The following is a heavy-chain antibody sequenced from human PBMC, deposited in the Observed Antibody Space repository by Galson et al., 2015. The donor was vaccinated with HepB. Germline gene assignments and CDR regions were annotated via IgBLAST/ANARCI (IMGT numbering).Heavy chain of an antibody. CDR3: ARRAGASGGFSFDY. CDR2: ILHDAHNR. D-gene: IGHD3-16*01. CDR1: GFPFSNYA. J-gene: IGHJ4*02. Sequence: SLRLSCAASGFPFSNYAMHWVRQTPGKGLEWMTVILHDAHNRYYADSVEGRFTVSRDNSKNAVYLQMHSLTPEDTAIYYCARRAGASGGFSFDYWGQGSLVTVSS. V-gene: IGHV3-30*04.